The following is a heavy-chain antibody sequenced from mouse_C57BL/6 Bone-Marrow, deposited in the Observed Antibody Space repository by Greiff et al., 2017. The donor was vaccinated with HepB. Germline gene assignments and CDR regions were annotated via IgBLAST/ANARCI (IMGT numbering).Heavy chain of an antibody. CDR1: GYTFTSYG. J-gene: IGHJ2*01. Sequence: VQVVESGAELARPGASVKLSCKASGYTFTSYGISWVKQRTGQGLEWIGEIYPRSGNTYYNEKFKGKATLTADKSSSTAYMELRSLTSEDSAVYFCARSRDDYDDGSDYWGQGTTLTVSS. CDR3: ARSRDDYDDGSDY. CDR2: IYPRSGNT. D-gene: IGHD2-4*01. V-gene: IGHV1-81*01.